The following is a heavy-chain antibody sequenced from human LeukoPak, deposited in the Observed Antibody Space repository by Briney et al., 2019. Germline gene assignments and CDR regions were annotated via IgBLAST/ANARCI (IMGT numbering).Heavy chain of an antibody. CDR3: ARFKGGTGFDY. J-gene: IGHJ4*02. V-gene: IGHV4-39*01. Sequence: SETLSLTCAVSGGSITTTDFDWAWIRQPPGQGFEWIATISSSGKAYYYPSLMGRVNISVYLHKNQFPLDVTSVTAADTGLFYCARFKGGTGFDYWGRGILVIVS. CDR1: GGSITTTDFD. D-gene: IGHD1-26*01. CDR2: ISSSGKA.